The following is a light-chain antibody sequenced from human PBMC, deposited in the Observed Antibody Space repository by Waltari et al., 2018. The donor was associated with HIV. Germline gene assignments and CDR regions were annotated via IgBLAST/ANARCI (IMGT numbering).Light chain of an antibody. CDR2: WAS. CDR3: QQYYNTPYT. V-gene: IGKV4-1*01. CDR1: QSVLYSSSNKNS. Sequence: DIVMTQSPDSLAVSLGERATINCKSSQSVLYSSSNKNSLAWYQQKPGQPPKLLIYWASTREPVVPDRFSGSGSGTDFSLTISSLQAEDVAVYYCQQYYNTPYTFGQGTKVEIK. J-gene: IGKJ2*01.